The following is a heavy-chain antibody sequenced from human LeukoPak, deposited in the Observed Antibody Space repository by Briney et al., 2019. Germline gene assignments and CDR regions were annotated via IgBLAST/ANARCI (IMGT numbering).Heavy chain of an antibody. V-gene: IGHV4-34*01. D-gene: IGHD3-10*01. Sequence: SETLSLTCAVYGGSFSGYYWSWIRQPPGKGLEWIGEINHSGSTNYNPSLKSRVTISVDTSKNQFSLKLSSVTAADTAVYYCARLGSGSYRYWGQGTLVTVSS. J-gene: IGHJ4*02. CDR1: GGSFSGYY. CDR3: ARLGSGSYRY. CDR2: INHSGST.